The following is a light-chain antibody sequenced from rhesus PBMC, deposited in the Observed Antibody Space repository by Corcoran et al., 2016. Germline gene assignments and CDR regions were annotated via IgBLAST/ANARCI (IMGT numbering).Light chain of an antibody. J-gene: IGKJ3*01. CDR1: QGISSY. CDR2: AAS. CDR3: LQHNSYPFT. V-gene: IGKV1-28*01. Sequence: DIQMTQSPSSLSASVGDTVTITCRASQGISSYLNWFQQKPGKAPKLLIYAASSLESGVPSRFSGRGSGTEVTLTISSLQPEEFAAYYGLQHNSYPFTFGPGTKLDIK.